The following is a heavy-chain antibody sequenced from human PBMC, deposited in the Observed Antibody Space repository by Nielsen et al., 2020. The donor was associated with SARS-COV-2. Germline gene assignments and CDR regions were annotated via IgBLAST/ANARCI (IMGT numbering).Heavy chain of an antibody. J-gene: IGHJ4*02. V-gene: IGHV3-7*04. CDR2: INEDGSEK. CDR3: ARARYADY. D-gene: IGHD2-8*01. Sequence: GGSLKLSCAASGFIFDDYAMNWVRQAPGKGLEWVANINEDGSEKNFVDSVKGRFTISRDNAKNSLYLDMNSLRVEDTAVYYCARARYADYWGQGTLVTVSS. CDR1: GFIFDDYA.